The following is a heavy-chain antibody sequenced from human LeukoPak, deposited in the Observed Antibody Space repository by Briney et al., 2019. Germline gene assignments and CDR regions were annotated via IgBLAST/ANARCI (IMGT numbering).Heavy chain of an antibody. J-gene: IGHJ4*02. CDR3: ARGPDPMLWFGELFYNFDY. V-gene: IGHV3-7*01. D-gene: IGHD3-10*01. CDR2: IKQDGSEK. Sequence: GGSLRLSCAASGFTFSSYWMSWVRQAPGKGLEWVADIKQDGSEKYYVDSVKGRFTISRDNAKNSLYLQMNSLRAEDTAVYYCARGPDPMLWFGELFYNFDYWGQGTLVTVSS. CDR1: GFTFSSYW.